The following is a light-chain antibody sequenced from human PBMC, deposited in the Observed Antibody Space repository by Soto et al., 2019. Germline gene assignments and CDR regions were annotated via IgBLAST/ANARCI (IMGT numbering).Light chain of an antibody. V-gene: IGKV3-15*01. J-gene: IGKJ1*01. CDR1: QSVSSN. CDR2: GAS. Sequence: EIVMTQSPATLSVSPGERATLSCRASQSVSSNLDWYQQKPGQAPRLLIYGASTRATGIPARFSGSGSGTEFTITISSLQSEEFSVYYCQEYNNWTFGQGTKVEIK. CDR3: QEYNNWT.